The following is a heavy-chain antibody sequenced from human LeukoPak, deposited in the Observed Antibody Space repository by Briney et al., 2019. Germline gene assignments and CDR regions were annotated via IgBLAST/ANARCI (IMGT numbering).Heavy chain of an antibody. CDR1: GYRFTSHW. CDR3: ARRPVDTSMVGLDY. D-gene: IGHD5-18*01. CDR2: MFPGDSDT. Sequence: GESRHISCKGSGYRFTSHWIGWVGQLPGEGLEWMGIMFPGDSDTRYSPSFQGQVTISADKSISTAYLQSSSLKASDTAIYYCARRPVDTSMVGLDYWGQGTLVTVSS. V-gene: IGHV5-51*01. J-gene: IGHJ4*02.